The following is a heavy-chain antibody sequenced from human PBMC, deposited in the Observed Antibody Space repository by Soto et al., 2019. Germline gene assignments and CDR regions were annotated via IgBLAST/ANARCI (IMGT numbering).Heavy chain of an antibody. Sequence: TSESLSLTCAVYGGSFSGYYWSWIRQPPGKGLEWIGEINHSGSTNYNPSLKSRVTISVDTSKNQFSLKLSSVTAADTAVYYCARGLRGYRQLEEFYYYGMDVWGQGTMVTVSS. V-gene: IGHV4-34*01. CDR3: ARGLRGYRQLEEFYYYGMDV. CDR2: INHSGST. D-gene: IGHD6-6*01. CDR1: GGSFSGYY. J-gene: IGHJ6*02.